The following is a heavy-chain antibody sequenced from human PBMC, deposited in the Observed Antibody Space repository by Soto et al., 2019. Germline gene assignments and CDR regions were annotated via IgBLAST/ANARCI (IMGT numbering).Heavy chain of an antibody. D-gene: IGHD2-15*01. V-gene: IGHV1-69*06. CDR2: IIPIFGTA. Sequence: SVKVSCKASGNTFSSYAISWVRQAPGQGLEWMGGIIPIFGTANYAQKFQGRVTITADKSTSTAYMELSSLRSEDTAVYYCARGLVVAATPYYYYGMDVWGQGTTVTVSS. J-gene: IGHJ6*02. CDR1: GNTFSSYA. CDR3: ARGLVVAATPYYYYGMDV.